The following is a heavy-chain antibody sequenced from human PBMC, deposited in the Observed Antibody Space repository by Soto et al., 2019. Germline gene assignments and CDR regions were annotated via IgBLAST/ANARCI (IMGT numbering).Heavy chain of an antibody. CDR2: IVTIYRTA. D-gene: IGHD6-13*01. Sequence: HVQLVQSGAAVKKPWSSVKVSCKASGGTFSSYRINWVRPAPGQGREWGGGIVTIYRTAGYAQKFQGRVTITADESERTSYMELRSLKCQGTEVYYCVRDSAAKPSSSWGQGTLVTVSS. CDR1: GGTFSSYR. J-gene: IGHJ4*02. V-gene: IGHV1-69*01. CDR3: VRDSAAKPSSS.